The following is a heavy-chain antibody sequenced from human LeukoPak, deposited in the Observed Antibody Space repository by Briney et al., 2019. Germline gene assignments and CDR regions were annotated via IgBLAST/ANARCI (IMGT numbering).Heavy chain of an antibody. D-gene: IGHD6-19*01. Sequence: ASVKVPCKASGYTFTSYGISWVRQAPGQGLEWMGWISAYNGNTNYAQKLQGRVTMTTDTSTSTAYMELRSLRSDDTAVYYCARDFGYSSGWYNGFDIWGQGTMVTVSS. J-gene: IGHJ3*02. V-gene: IGHV1-18*01. CDR2: ISAYNGNT. CDR3: ARDFGYSSGWYNGFDI. CDR1: GYTFTSYG.